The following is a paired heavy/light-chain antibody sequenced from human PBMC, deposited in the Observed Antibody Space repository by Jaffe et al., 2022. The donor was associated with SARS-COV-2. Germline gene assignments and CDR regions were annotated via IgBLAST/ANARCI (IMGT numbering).Light chain of an antibody. CDR3: CSYAGTYTWV. CDR1: SIDVGTYNY. Sequence: QSALTQPRSVSGSPGQSVTISCTGTSIDVGTYNYVSWYQQHPGKVPKVMIYDANKRPSGVPDRFSGSKSGNTASLTISGLQAEDEADYYCCSYAGTYTWVFGGGTKLTVL. J-gene: IGLJ3*02. V-gene: IGLV2-11*01. CDR2: DAN.
Heavy chain of an antibody. CDR2: IGVSGGGT. CDR3: AQYSPYGGNIY. V-gene: IGHV3-23*01. D-gene: IGHD4-17*01. Sequence: EVQLLESGGGLVQPGGSLRLSCAASGITLSNYAMTWVRQAPGTGLDWVSTIGVSGGGTYYADSVKGRFTISRDNSKNTLYLQINSLRAEDTALYYCAQYSPYGGNIYWGQGTLVTVSS. J-gene: IGHJ4*02. CDR1: GITLSNYA.